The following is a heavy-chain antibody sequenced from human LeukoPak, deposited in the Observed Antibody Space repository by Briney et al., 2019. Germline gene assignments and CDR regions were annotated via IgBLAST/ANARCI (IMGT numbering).Heavy chain of an antibody. J-gene: IGHJ4*02. D-gene: IGHD6-19*01. CDR3: ASVCGHSGCYDY. V-gene: IGHV1-46*01. CDR2: INTSGGST. Sequence: ASGKVSCKASGYTFTSYYMHWVRQAPGQGLEGMGIINTSGGSTSDAQKFPGRVTMTRDTSTSTVYMELSSLRSEDTDVYYCASVCGHSGCYDYWGQGTLVTVSS. CDR1: GYTFTSYY.